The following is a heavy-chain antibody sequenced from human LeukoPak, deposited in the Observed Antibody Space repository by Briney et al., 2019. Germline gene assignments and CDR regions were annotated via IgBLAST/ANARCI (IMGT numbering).Heavy chain of an antibody. V-gene: IGHV3-21*01. CDR1: GFTFSSYS. CDR3: ARDSIGYCSSTSCYPVPDY. Sequence: GGSLRLSCAASGFTFSSYSMNWVRQAPGKGLEWVSSISSSSSYIYYADSVKGRFTISRDNAKNSLYLQMNSLRAEDTAVYYCARDSIGYCSSTSCYPVPDYWGQGTLVTVSS. CDR2: ISSSSSYI. D-gene: IGHD2-2*01. J-gene: IGHJ4*02.